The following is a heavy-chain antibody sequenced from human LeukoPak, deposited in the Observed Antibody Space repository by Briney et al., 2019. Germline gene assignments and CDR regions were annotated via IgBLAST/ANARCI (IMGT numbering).Heavy chain of an antibody. CDR2: INPDGTTT. CDR1: GFTFSSYW. V-gene: IGHV3-74*01. D-gene: IGHD4-17*01. Sequence: GGSLRLSCAVSGFTFSSYWMQSVRQPRGRGLVWVSRINPDGTTTNYAHSVRGRFTISRDNAKNTLYLQMNSLTVEDTALYYCVRIATVTTPDYWGQGAMVTDSS. CDR3: VRIATVTTPDY. J-gene: IGHJ4*02.